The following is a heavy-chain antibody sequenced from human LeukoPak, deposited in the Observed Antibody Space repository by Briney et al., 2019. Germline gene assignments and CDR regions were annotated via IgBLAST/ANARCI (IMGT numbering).Heavy chain of an antibody. V-gene: IGHV1-2*02. J-gene: IGHJ6*03. D-gene: IGHD2-2*01. Sequence: RWASVKVSCTASGYTFSAYYLHWVRQAPGQGLEWMGWVNPNSGGTNYAQNYQGRVTMTRDTSISTAYMELSRLRPDDTAVYYCARGHQGYYHYMDVWGKGTTVTVSS. CDR3: ARGHQGYYHYMDV. CDR1: GYTFSAYY. CDR2: VNPNSGGT.